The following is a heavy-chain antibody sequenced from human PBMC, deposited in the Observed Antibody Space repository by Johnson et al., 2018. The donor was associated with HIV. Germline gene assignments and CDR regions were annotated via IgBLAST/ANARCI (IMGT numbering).Heavy chain of an antibody. V-gene: IGHV3-66*01. D-gene: IGHD6-13*01. CDR2: ISTGGSP. CDR3: AKSIAAAGTNAFDI. J-gene: IGHJ3*02. CDR1: GFTVSDYY. Sequence: VQLVESGGGLVQPGGSLRLSCAASGFTVSDYYMSWVRQAPGKGLEWVSLISTGGSPYYADSVKDRFTISRDKSKNTLFLQMNGLRVEDTAVYYCAKSIAAAGTNAFDIWGQGTMVTVSS.